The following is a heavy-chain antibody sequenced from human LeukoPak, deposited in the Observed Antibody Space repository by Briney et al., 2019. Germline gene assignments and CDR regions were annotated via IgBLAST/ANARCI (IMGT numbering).Heavy chain of an antibody. CDR1: GFPFSDYS. J-gene: IGHJ4*02. CDR2: ISSSGSTI. D-gene: IGHD6-19*01. CDR3: ARVGGSGWRHFDY. Sequence: GGSLRLSCPASGFPFSDYSMNWVRPAPGKGLEWVSYISSSGSTIYYADSVKGRFTISRDNAKNSLYLQMNSLRAEDTAVYYCARVGGSGWRHFDYWGQGTLVTVSS. V-gene: IGHV3-48*04.